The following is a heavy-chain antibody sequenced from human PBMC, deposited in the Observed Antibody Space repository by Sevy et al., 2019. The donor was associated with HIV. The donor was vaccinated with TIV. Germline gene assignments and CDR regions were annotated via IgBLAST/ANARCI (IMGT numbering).Heavy chain of an antibody. Sequence: SETLSLTCTVSGGYISSYYWSWIRQPPGKGLEWIGYIYYSGSTNYNPSLKSRVTISVDTSKNQFSLKLSSVTAADTAVYYCARLERRGYNYDWFDPWGQGTLVTVSS. V-gene: IGHV4-59*01. D-gene: IGHD5-12*01. CDR1: GGYISSYY. CDR3: ARLERRGYNYDWFDP. CDR2: IYYSGST. J-gene: IGHJ5*02.